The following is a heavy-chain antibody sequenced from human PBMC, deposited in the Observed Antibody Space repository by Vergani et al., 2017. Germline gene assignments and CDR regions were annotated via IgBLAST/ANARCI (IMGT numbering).Heavy chain of an antibody. CDR3: ARGGGYSGYDLTGN. CDR2: ISSSSSYI. D-gene: IGHD5-12*01. CDR1: GFTFSSYS. J-gene: IGHJ4*02. Sequence: EVQLVESGGGLVKPGGSLRLSCAASGFTFSSYSMNWVRQAPGKGLEWVSSISSSSSYIYYADSVKGRFTISRDNAKNTLYLQMNSLRAEDTAVYYCARGGGYSGYDLTGNWGQGTLVTVSS. V-gene: IGHV3-21*01.